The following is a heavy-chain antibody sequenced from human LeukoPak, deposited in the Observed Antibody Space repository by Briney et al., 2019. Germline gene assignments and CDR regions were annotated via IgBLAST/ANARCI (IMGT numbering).Heavy chain of an antibody. V-gene: IGHV3-23*01. Sequence: GGSLRLSCAASGFTFSSYAMTWVRQAPGKGLEWVSVIIASGNSTYYADSVKGRFTISRDNSKNTLYLQMNSLRAEDTAVYYCARMKRLQQLVLHYYYGMDVWGQGTTVTVSS. CDR1: GFTFSSYA. J-gene: IGHJ6*02. CDR3: ARMKRLQQLVLHYYYGMDV. D-gene: IGHD6-13*01. CDR2: IIASGNST.